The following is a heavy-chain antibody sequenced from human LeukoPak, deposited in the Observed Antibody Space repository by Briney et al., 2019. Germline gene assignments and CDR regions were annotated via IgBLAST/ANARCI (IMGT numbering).Heavy chain of an antibody. D-gene: IGHD3-10*01. J-gene: IGHJ4*02. CDR1: GYTFTNYY. Sequence: ASVKVSCKASGYTFTNYYMHWVRQAPGQGLEWMGIINTSGGSTSYAQKFQGRVTMTRDTSTGTVYMELSSLRSEDTAVYYCARDLFRIGGMKSEGFDYWGQGTLVTVSS. CDR2: INTSGGST. V-gene: IGHV1-46*01. CDR3: ARDLFRIGGMKSEGFDY.